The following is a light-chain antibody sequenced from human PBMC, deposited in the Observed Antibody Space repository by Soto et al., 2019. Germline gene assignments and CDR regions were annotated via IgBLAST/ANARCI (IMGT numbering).Light chain of an antibody. CDR3: QHYDNTPPSVT. CDR1: QSVSSDY. Sequence: EIVLTQSPDTLSLSPGERATLSCRASQSVSSDYLVWYQQKPGLPPRLLIYGASRWATGIPDRFSCSGSGTDFILTISRLEPEDFAVYYCQHYDNTPPSVTFGPGTKVDIK. V-gene: IGKV3-20*01. J-gene: IGKJ3*01. CDR2: GAS.